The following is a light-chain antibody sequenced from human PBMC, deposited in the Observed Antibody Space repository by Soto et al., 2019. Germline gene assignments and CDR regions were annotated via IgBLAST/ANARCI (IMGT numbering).Light chain of an antibody. Sequence: EIVLTQSPGTLSLSPGERATLSCRASQSVSSSYLAWYQQKPGQAPRILIYGVSSRATDIPDRFSGSGSGTDFTLTISRLEPEDFAVDYGQQYGSSRLTFGGGTKVEIK. CDR1: QSVSSSY. V-gene: IGKV3-20*01. CDR3: QQYGSSRLT. CDR2: GVS. J-gene: IGKJ4*01.